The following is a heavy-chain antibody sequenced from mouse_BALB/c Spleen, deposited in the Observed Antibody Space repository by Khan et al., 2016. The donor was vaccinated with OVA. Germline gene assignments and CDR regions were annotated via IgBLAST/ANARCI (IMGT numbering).Heavy chain of an antibody. D-gene: IGHD1-1*01. CDR1: GFTFSTYG. J-gene: IGHJ3*01. Sequence: EVELVESGGDLVKPEGSLKLSCAASGFTFSTYGMSWVRQTPDKRLEWVATISSGGSYTYYPDSVQGRFTISRDNAKHTLYLQMSSLKSGDTAMFYCARLAYYYGSEGFAYWGQGTLVTVSA. V-gene: IGHV5-6*01. CDR3: ARLAYYYGSEGFAY. CDR2: ISSGGSYT.